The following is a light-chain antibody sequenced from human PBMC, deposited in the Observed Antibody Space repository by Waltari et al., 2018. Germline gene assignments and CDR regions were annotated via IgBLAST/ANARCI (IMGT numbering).Light chain of an antibody. CDR3: QQYYSYPRT. J-gene: IGKJ1*01. Sequence: AIRVTQSPSSLSASTGDRVTITCRASQGISSYLAWYQQKPEKAPKLLIYAASTLQSGFPSRVSGSGSGTDFTLTISCLQSDDVATYDWQQYYSYPRTFGQGTKVEIK. V-gene: IGKV1-8*01. CDR1: QGISSY. CDR2: AAS.